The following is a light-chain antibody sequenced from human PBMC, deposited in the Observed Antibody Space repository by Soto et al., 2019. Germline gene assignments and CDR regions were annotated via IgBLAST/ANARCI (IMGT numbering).Light chain of an antibody. CDR2: LNSDGSH. CDR3: QTWSTDIRV. CDR1: SGHNSYA. Sequence: QSVLTQPPSASASLGASVKLTCTLSSGHNSYAIAWHQQQPEKGPRYLMKLNSDGSHSKGDGIPDRFSGSSSGAERYLTISILQSEDEADYYCQTWSTDIRVFGGGTKLIVL. J-gene: IGLJ3*02. V-gene: IGLV4-69*01.